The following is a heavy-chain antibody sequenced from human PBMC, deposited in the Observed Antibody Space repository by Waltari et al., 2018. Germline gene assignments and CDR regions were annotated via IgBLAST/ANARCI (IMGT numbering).Heavy chain of an antibody. CDR3: ASLASI. CDR2: ISVNSEYI. J-gene: IGHJ4*02. D-gene: IGHD3-3*02. CDR1: GFSFSIYP. Sequence: EVQLVESGGGLVKLGGSLRLSCAASGFSFSIYPMSWVRQAPGKGLEWVAFISVNSEYIFYADSVRGRFTISRDNAKNSLYLQMNSLTAEDTAVYYCASLASIWGQGTLVTVSS. V-gene: IGHV3-21*02.